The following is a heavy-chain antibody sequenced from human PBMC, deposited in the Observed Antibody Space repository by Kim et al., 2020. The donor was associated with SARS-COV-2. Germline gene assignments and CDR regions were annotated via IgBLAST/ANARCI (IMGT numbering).Heavy chain of an antibody. CDR3: ARCEITTPGGDY. CDR2: IKGDGSAK. J-gene: IGHJ4*02. Sequence: GGSLRLSCVASGFRFSDYWIHWVRQAPGKGLEWVADIKGDGSAKYYQASVRGRFTISRDNAENSVYLQMNNVRAEDSAVYYCARCEITTPGGDYWGQGTLVTVSS. D-gene: IGHD2-8*02. V-gene: IGHV3-7*01. CDR1: GFRFSDYW.